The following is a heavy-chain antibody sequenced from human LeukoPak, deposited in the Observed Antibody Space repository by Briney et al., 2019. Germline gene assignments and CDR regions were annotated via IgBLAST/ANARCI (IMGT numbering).Heavy chain of an antibody. D-gene: IGHD3-10*01. CDR3: ATAMIRGYYCYMDV. Sequence: SETLSLTCTVSGGSISSHCWSWIRQPPGKGLEWIGYICYSGSTNYNPSLKSRVTTSVDTSKNQFSLKLSSVTAADTAVYYCATAMIRGYYCYMDVWGKGTTVTVSS. V-gene: IGHV4-59*11. J-gene: IGHJ6*03. CDR1: GGSISSHC. CDR2: ICYSGST.